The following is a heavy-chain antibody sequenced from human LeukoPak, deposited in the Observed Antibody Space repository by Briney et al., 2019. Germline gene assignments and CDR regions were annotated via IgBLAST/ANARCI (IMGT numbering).Heavy chain of an antibody. D-gene: IGHD1-26*01. CDR3: ARLRWQLVGPYFDY. V-gene: IGHV4-59*01. Sequence: SETLSLTCSFSGDSISTYYWSWIRQSPGKGLERIGHIYSSGNTDYNSSLKSRVTISVDTSKSQFSLRLSSVTATDTAVYYCARLRWQLVGPYFDYWGQEIWVTVSS. J-gene: IGHJ4*02. CDR2: IYSSGNT. CDR1: GDSISTYY.